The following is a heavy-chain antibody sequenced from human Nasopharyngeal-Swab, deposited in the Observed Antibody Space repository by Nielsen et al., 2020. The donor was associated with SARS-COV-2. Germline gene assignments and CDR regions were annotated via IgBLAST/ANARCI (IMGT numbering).Heavy chain of an antibody. V-gene: IGHV4-39*01. D-gene: IGHD4-17*01. CDR2: IYYSGST. CDR3: ARHALVTKDFDY. Sequence: CQAPGRGLEWIGSIYYSGSTYYNPSLKSRVTISVDTSKNQFSLKLSSVTAADTAVYYCARHALVTKDFDYWGQGTLVTVSS. J-gene: IGHJ4*02.